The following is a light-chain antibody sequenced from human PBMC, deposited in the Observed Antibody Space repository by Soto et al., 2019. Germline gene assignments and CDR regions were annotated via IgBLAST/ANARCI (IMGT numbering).Light chain of an antibody. J-gene: IGKJ1*01. Sequence: DIQMTQSPSTLSAAVGDRFTITCRASQTISNWLAWYQQKPGQDPKILIYDASILGSGVQSKFSGSGSGTDFTLTISSLQPDDSATYYRQQYHNHSTFGPGKKVDIK. V-gene: IGKV1-5*01. CDR3: QQYHNHST. CDR2: DAS. CDR1: QTISNW.